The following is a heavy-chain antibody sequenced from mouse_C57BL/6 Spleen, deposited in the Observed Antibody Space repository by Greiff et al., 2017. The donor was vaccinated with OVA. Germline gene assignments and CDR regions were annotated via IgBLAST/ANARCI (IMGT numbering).Heavy chain of an antibody. CDR3: ARHEDYGSSYRAMDY. CDR1: GFTFSSYG. V-gene: IGHV5-6*01. J-gene: IGHJ4*01. Sequence: EVMLVESGGDLVKPGGSLKLSCAASGFTFSSYGMSWVRQTPDKRLEWVATISSGGSYTYYPDSVKGRFTLPRDNAKNTLYLQMSSLKSEDTAMYYCARHEDYGSSYRAMDYWGQGTSVTVSS. D-gene: IGHD1-1*01. CDR2: ISSGGSYT.